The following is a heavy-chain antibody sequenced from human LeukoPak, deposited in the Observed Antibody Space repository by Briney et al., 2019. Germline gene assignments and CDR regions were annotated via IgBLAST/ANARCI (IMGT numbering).Heavy chain of an antibody. D-gene: IGHD3-22*01. J-gene: IGHJ3*02. CDR2: IYSSGSS. CDR1: GGSISSYY. CDR3: ARGNYYDSRTYYRAFDI. V-gene: IGHV4-59*01. Sequence: SETLSLTCTVSGGSISSYYWSWIRQPPGKGLEWIGYIYSSGSSNYHPSLKSRVTISVDTSKNQFSLKLNAVTAADTAVFYCARGNYYDSRTYYRAFDIWGLGTMVSVSS.